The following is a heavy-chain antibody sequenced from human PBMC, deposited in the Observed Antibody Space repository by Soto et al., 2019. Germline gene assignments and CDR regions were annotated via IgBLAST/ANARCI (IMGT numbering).Heavy chain of an antibody. J-gene: IGHJ4*03. CDR1: GFTFSSYA. V-gene: IGHV3-30-3*02. CDR3: AKRHYYGSGSFALAT. CDR2: ISYDGSNK. D-gene: IGHD3-10*01. Sequence: HPGGSLRLSCAASGFTFSSYAMHWVRQAPGKGLEWVAVISYDGSNKYYADSVKGRFTISRDNSKNTLYLQMNSLRAEDTAVYYCAKRHYYGSGSFALATWGQGTLVTVSS.